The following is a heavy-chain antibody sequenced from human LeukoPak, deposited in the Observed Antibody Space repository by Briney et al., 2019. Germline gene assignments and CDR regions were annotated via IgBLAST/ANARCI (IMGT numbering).Heavy chain of an antibody. CDR1: GFTFSSYA. CDR2: ISNSGGST. CDR3: AKKVAAVAGPPDY. D-gene: IGHD6-19*01. J-gene: IGHJ4*02. Sequence: GGSLRLSCAASGFTFSSYAMSWVRQAPGKGLERVSAISNSGGSTYYADSVKGRFTISRDNSKNTLYLQMNSLRAEDTAVYYCAKKVAAVAGPPDYWGQGTLVTVSS. V-gene: IGHV3-23*01.